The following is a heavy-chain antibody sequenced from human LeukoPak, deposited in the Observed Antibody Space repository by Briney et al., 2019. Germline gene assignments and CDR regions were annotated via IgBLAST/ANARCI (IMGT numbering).Heavy chain of an antibody. Sequence: GGSLRLSCAASGFPFSSYAMHWVRQAPGKGLEWVGFICHDGSNKYHRDSVKGRFTISRDNSKNTLYLQMNSLGAEDTAVYYCARATVVTPRDYYGMDVWGQGTTVTVSS. V-gene: IGHV3-30*02. J-gene: IGHJ6*02. D-gene: IGHD4-23*01. CDR2: ICHDGSNK. CDR1: GFPFSSYA. CDR3: ARATVVTPRDYYGMDV.